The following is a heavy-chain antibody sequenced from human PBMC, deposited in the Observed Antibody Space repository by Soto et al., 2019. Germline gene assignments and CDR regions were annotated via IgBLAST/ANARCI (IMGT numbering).Heavy chain of an antibody. D-gene: IGHD1-26*01. Sequence: QVDLVQSGPEVRKPGASVNVSCKASGYTFSTYGISWVRQAPGQGLEWMGWISAYNHYTNYAQKFQGRVTMTTDTSTNTSLMEPRSLRSGDTAMYFCARVGPSREVPYPFEYWGQGTLVTVSS. V-gene: IGHV1-18*01. CDR1: GYTFSTYG. CDR2: ISAYNHYT. CDR3: ARVGPSREVPYPFEY. J-gene: IGHJ4*02.